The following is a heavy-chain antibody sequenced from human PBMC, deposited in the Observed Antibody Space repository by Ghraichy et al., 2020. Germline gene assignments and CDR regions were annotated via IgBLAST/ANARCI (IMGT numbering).Heavy chain of an antibody. Sequence: MGWINPNSGGTNYAQKFQGRVTMTRDTSISTAYMELSRLRSDDTAVYYCARGDYYDSSGMGDYWGQGTLVTVSS. D-gene: IGHD3-22*01. V-gene: IGHV1-2*02. CDR2: INPNSGGT. J-gene: IGHJ4*02. CDR3: ARGDYYDSSGMGDY.